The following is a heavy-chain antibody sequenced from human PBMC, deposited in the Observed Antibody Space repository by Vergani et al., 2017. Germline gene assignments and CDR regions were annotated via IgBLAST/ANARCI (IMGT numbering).Heavy chain of an antibody. CDR3: ARVMYRDEASTGYRLEGMDI. V-gene: IGHV4-59*13. J-gene: IGHJ6*02. Sequence: QVQREESGPGLVKPSETLSLTCTVSGGSFKTYYWSWIRQSPGKGLEWIGYIYSTGSTNYNPSLNSRVTMSVDTSKNQFSLKLRSVTAADTAVYFCARVMYRDEASTGYRLEGMDIWGQGTTVTISS. CDR1: GGSFKTYY. D-gene: IGHD3-9*01. CDR2: IYSTGST.